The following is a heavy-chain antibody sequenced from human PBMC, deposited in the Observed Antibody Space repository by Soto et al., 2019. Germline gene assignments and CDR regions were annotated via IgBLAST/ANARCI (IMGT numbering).Heavy chain of an antibody. V-gene: IGHV1-69*04. CDR2: IIPILGIA. CDR3: AREEHSNHPIDY. Sequence: GASVKVSCKASGGTFSSYTTSWVRQAPGQGLEWMGRIIPILGIANYAQKFQGRVTITADKSTSTAYMELSSLRSEDTAVYYCAREEHSNHPIDYWGQGTLVTVSS. D-gene: IGHD4-4*01. J-gene: IGHJ4*02. CDR1: GGTFSSYT.